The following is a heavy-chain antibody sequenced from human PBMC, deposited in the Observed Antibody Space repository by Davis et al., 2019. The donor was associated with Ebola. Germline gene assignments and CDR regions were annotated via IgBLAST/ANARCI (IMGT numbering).Heavy chain of an antibody. J-gene: IGHJ4*02. CDR1: VCTFSSYA. V-gene: IGHV1-69*04. Sequence: SSVTVSCKPSVCTFSSYAISPVRQPPGQGLEWMGSIILILGIANYAQKFQGRVTITADKSTSTAYMELSSLRSEDTAVYYCARDIGVAAAGTSGDYWGQGTLVTVSS. CDR3: ARDIGVAAAGTSGDY. CDR2: IILILGIA. D-gene: IGHD6-13*01.